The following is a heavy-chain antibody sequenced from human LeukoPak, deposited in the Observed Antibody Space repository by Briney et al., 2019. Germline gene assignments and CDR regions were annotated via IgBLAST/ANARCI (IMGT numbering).Heavy chain of an antibody. Sequence: GGSLRLSFAASGFIVSRNYMSWVRQAPGGGLEGVSIIYSGGSTFYADSVKGRFTISRDNSKNTLYLQMNSLRAEDTAVYYCARDGYSAEYFQHWGQGTLVTVSS. J-gene: IGHJ1*01. D-gene: IGHD5-24*01. V-gene: IGHV3-53*01. CDR3: ARDGYSAEYFQH. CDR2: IYSGGST. CDR1: GFIVSRNY.